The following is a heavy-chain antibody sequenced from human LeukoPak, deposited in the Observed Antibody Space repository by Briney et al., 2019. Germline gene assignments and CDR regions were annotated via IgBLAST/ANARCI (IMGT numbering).Heavy chain of an antibody. CDR1: GGTFSSYA. Sequence: ASVTVSCKASGGTFSSYAISWVRQAPGQGLEWMGGIIPIFGTANYAQKFQGRVTVTADESTSTAYMELSSLRSEDTAVYYCARAGSTVTANIDYWGQGTLVTVSS. V-gene: IGHV1-69*13. D-gene: IGHD4-17*01. CDR2: IIPIFGTA. J-gene: IGHJ4*02. CDR3: ARAGSTVTANIDY.